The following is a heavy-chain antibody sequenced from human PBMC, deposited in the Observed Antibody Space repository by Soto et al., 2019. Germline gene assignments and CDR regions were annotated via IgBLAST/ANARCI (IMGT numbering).Heavy chain of an antibody. D-gene: IGHD3-10*01. J-gene: IGHJ1*01. Sequence: QLQLQESGPGLVKPSETLSLTCTVSGGSISSSSYYWGWIRQPPGKGLEWIGSIYYSGSTYYNTSLKSRVTISVDTSKNQFSLKLSSVTAADTAVYSCATVWFGESQHWGQGTLVTVSS. CDR1: GGSISSSSYY. CDR2: IYYSGST. CDR3: ATVWFGESQH. V-gene: IGHV4-39*01.